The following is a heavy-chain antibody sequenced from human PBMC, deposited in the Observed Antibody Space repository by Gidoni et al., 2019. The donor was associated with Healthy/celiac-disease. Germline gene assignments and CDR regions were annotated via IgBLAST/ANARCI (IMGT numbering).Heavy chain of an antibody. CDR2: ISYDGSNK. CDR3: AKVGPARPYYYYYYGMDV. J-gene: IGHJ6*02. V-gene: IGHV3-30*18. D-gene: IGHD6-6*01. CDR1: GFPFSSYG. Sequence: QVQLVESGGGVVQPGRSLRLSCAASGFPFSSYGMHWVRQAPGKGLEWVAVISYDGSNKYYADSVKGRFTISRDNSKNTLYLQMNSLRAEDTAVYYCAKVGPARPYYYYYYGMDVWGQGTTVTVSS.